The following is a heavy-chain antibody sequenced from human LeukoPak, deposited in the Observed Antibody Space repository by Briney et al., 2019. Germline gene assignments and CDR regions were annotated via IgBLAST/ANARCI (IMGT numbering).Heavy chain of an antibody. V-gene: IGHV4-34*01. Sequence: SETLSLTCAVYGGSFSGYYWSWIRQPPGKGLEWIGEINHSGSTNYNPSLKSRVTISVDTSKNQFSLKLSSMTAADTAVYYCASTTAAAGNLDDYWGQGTLVTVSS. CDR3: ASTTAAAGNLDDY. CDR1: GGSFSGYY. D-gene: IGHD6-13*01. J-gene: IGHJ4*02. CDR2: INHSGST.